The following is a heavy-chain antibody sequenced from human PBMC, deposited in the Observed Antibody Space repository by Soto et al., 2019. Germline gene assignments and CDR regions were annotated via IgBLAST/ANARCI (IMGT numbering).Heavy chain of an antibody. CDR3: ARGPDGDYYYGMDV. CDR1: GYTFTSYD. Sequence: QVQLVQSGAEVKKPGASVKVSCKASGYTFTSYDINWVRQATGQGLEWMGWMNPNSGNTGYAQKFQGRVTMTRNTSVSTAYMELSSLRYEDTAVYYCARGPDGDYYYGMDVWGQGTTVTVSS. V-gene: IGHV1-8*01. J-gene: IGHJ6*02. D-gene: IGHD3-3*01. CDR2: MNPNSGNT.